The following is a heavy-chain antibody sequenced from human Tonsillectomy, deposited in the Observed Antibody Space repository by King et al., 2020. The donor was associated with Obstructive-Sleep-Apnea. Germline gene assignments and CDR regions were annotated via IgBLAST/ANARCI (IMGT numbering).Heavy chain of an antibody. V-gene: IGHV3-21*01. Sequence: VQLVESGGGLVKPGGSLRLSCAASGFTFSSYSMNWVRQAPGKGLEWVSSISSSSSYIYYADSVKGRFTISRDNAKNSLYLQMNSLRAEDTAVYYCARDQGYCSGGSCYPYYFDYWGQGTLVTVSS. CDR1: GFTFSSYS. D-gene: IGHD2-15*01. CDR3: ARDQGYCSGGSCYPYYFDY. CDR2: ISSSSSYI. J-gene: IGHJ4*02.